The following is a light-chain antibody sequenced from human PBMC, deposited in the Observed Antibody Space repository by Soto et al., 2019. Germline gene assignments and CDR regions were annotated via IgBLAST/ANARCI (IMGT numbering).Light chain of an antibody. CDR1: SSDVGAYNY. J-gene: IGLJ1*01. V-gene: IGLV2-14*01. Sequence: QSVLTQPASVSGSPGQSITISCTGTSSDVGAYNYVSWYQQYPGKAPKLTIYDVSNRPSGVSNRFSGFKSGNTASLTISGLQAEDEADYYCSSYTGSSTDVFGTGTKVTVL. CDR2: DVS. CDR3: SSYTGSSTDV.